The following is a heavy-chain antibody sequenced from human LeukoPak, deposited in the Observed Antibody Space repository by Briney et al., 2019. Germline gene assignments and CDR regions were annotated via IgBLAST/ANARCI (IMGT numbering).Heavy chain of an antibody. J-gene: IGHJ5*02. D-gene: IGHD5-12*01. V-gene: IGHV1-18*01. CDR3: ARVEKISGYDYGFDP. Sequence: ASVKVSCTASGYTFTSYGISWVRQAPGQGLEWMGWISAYNGNTNYAQKLQGRVTMTTDTSTSTAYMELSSLRSEDTAMYYCARVEKISGYDYGFDPWGQGTLVTVSS. CDR1: GYTFTSYG. CDR2: ISAYNGNT.